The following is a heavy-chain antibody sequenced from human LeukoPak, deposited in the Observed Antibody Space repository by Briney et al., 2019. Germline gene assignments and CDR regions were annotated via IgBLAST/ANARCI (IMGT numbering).Heavy chain of an antibody. CDR3: ARARGGSGYSPAYDY. V-gene: IGHV4-34*01. CDR1: GGSFSGYY. CDR2: INHSGST. Sequence: PSETLSLTCAVYGGSFSGYYWSWIRQPPGKGLEWIGEINHSGSTNYNPSLKSRVTISVDTSKNQFSLKLSSVTAADTAVYYCARARGGSGYSPAYDYWGQGTLVTVSS. J-gene: IGHJ4*02. D-gene: IGHD5-18*01.